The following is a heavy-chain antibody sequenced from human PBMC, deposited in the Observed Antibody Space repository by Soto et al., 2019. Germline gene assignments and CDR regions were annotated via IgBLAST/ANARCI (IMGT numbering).Heavy chain of an antibody. CDR3: ARHPRWRVHGYFQH. V-gene: IGHV4-39*01. Sequence: QLQLQESGPGLVKPSETLSLTCTVSGGSISSSSYYWGWIHQPPGKGLEWIGSIYYSGSTSYNPSLKSRVTVSVVPSKIQFSLKLSSVTAADTTVHSGARHPRWRVHGYFQHWCQGTLVIVSS. J-gene: IGHJ1*01. CDR2: IYYSGST. CDR1: GGSISSSSYY. D-gene: IGHD6-19*01.